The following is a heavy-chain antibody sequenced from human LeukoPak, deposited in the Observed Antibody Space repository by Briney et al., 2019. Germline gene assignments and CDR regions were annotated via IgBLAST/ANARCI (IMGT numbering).Heavy chain of an antibody. J-gene: IGHJ4*02. CDR2: ISYDGTNK. Sequence: PGGSLRLSCTASGFSFSSYAMHWVRQAPGKGLEWVAGISYDGTNKKYVESVKGRFTISRDNSNNVLYLQMNSLRAEDTAMYYVSRGSIVGTILPFDYWGQGTLVTVSS. V-gene: IGHV3-30*04. CDR3: SRGSIVGTILPFDY. CDR1: GFSFSSYA. D-gene: IGHD2-21*01.